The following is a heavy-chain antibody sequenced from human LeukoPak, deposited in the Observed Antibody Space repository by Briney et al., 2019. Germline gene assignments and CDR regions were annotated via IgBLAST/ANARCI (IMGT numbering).Heavy chain of an antibody. V-gene: IGHV3-23*01. CDR1: GFTFSSYA. CDR2: ISGSGGST. CDR3: AKDRLCSSTSCYVLEFDY. Sequence: PGGSLRLSCAASGFTFSSYAMSWVRQAPGKGPEWVSAISGSGGSTYYADYVKGRFTISSDNSKNTLYLQMNSLRAEDTAVYYCAKDRLCSSTSCYVLEFDYWGQGTLVTVSS. J-gene: IGHJ4*02. D-gene: IGHD2-2*01.